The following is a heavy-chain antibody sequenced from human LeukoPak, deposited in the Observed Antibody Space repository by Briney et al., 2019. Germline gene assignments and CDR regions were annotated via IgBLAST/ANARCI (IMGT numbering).Heavy chain of an antibody. V-gene: IGHV3-30*18. J-gene: IGHJ4*02. CDR1: GFTFSSYG. CDR3: AKDPDIVVVPAKPTGFGY. CDR2: ISYDGSNK. Sequence: PGGSLRLSCAASGFTFSSYGMHWVRQAPGKGLEWVAVISYDGSNKYYADSVKSRFTISRDNSKNTLYLQMNSLRAEDTAVYYCAKDPDIVVVPAKPTGFGYWGQGTLVTVSS. D-gene: IGHD2-2*01.